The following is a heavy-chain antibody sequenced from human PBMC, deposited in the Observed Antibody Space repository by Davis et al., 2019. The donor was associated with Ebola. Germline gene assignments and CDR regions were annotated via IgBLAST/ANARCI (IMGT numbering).Heavy chain of an antibody. CDR3: AKDRYIVVVVAAPVDY. D-gene: IGHD2-15*01. V-gene: IGHV3-30*18. Sequence: PGGSLRLSCAASGFTFSSYGMHWVRQAPGKGLEWVAVISYDGSNKYYADSVKGRFTISRDNSKNTLYLQMNSLRAEDTAVYYCAKDRYIVVVVAAPVDYWGQGTLATVSS. J-gene: IGHJ4*02. CDR1: GFTFSSYG. CDR2: ISYDGSNK.